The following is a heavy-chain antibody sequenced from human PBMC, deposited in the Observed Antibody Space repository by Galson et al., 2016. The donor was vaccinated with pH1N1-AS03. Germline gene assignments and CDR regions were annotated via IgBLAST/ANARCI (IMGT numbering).Heavy chain of an antibody. CDR1: GFTFSRYW. CDR3: ARDVGGPDDY. J-gene: IGHJ4*02. V-gene: IGHV3-74*01. CDR2: INEDGSTT. Sequence: SGFTFSRYWMHWVRQAPGKGLVWVSHINEDGSTTRYADSVKGRFTISRDNSESTLYLQMNSLGDDDTAVYYCARDVGGPDDYWGQGTLVTVSS. D-gene: IGHD4-23*01.